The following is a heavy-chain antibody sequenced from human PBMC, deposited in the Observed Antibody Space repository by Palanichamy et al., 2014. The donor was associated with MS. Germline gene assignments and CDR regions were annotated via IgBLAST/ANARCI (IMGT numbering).Heavy chain of an antibody. Sequence: QVQLQESGPRLVKPSQTLSLTCAVSGGSISSGPFHWSWIRQPAGKGLEWIGRIDADGAYXNPSLESRVTITTDTSRNQFSPMLTSVTAADTAVYYCATYLVGGSGRGSWGQGTLVTVSP. CDR1: GGSISSGPFH. CDR3: ATYLVGGSGRGS. CDR2: IDADGA. D-gene: IGHD6-19*01. J-gene: IGHJ5*02. V-gene: IGHV4-61*02.